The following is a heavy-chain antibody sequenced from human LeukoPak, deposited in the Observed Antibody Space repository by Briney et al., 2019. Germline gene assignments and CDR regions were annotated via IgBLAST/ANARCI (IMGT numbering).Heavy chain of an antibody. V-gene: IGHV3-23*01. D-gene: IGHD6-6*01. Sequence: GGSLRLSCAASGFTFDDHDMHWVRQAPGKGLEWVSAISSSGGSTYYADSVKGRFTISRDNSKNTLYLQMNSLRAEDTAVYYCAKVLGQLEDYWGQGTLVTVSS. CDR3: AKVLGQLEDY. CDR1: GFTFDDHD. CDR2: ISSSGGST. J-gene: IGHJ4*02.